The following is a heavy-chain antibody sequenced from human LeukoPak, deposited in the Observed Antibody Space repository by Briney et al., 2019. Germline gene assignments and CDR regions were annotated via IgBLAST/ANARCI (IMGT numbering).Heavy chain of an antibody. V-gene: IGHV4-39*07. CDR3: ARGDADYAPGNFDY. D-gene: IGHD4-17*01. CDR1: GGSISSSSYY. J-gene: IGHJ4*02. CDR2: IYYSGST. Sequence: SETLSLTCTVSGGSISSSSYYWGWIRQPPGKGLDWIGSIYYSGSTYYNPSLKSRVTISVDTSKNQFSLKLSSVTAADTAVYYCARGDADYAPGNFDYWGQGTLVTVSS.